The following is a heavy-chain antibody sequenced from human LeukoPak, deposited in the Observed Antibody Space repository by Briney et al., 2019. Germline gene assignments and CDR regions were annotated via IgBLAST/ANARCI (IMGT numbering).Heavy chain of an antibody. CDR2: ISWNSGSI. J-gene: IGHJ6*02. Sequence: GRSLRLSCAASGFTFDDYAMHWVRQAPGKGLEWGSGISWNSGSIGYADSVKGRFTISRDNAKNSLYLQMNSLRAEDTALYYCAKDMADTASYGMDVWGQGTTATVSS. D-gene: IGHD5-18*01. CDR3: AKDMADTASYGMDV. CDR1: GFTFDDYA. V-gene: IGHV3-9*01.